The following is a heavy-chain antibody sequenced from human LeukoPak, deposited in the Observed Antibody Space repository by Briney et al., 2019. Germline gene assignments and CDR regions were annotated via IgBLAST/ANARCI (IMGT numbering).Heavy chain of an antibody. CDR3: ARDSSGWYHWFDP. V-gene: IGHV4-59*01. CDR2: INYSGST. Sequence: SETLSLTCTVSGGSISSYYWSWIRQPPGKGLEWIGYINYSGSTNYNPSLKSRVTISVDTSKNQFSLKLTSVTAADTAVYYCARDSSGWYHWFDPWGQGTLVTVSS. J-gene: IGHJ5*02. D-gene: IGHD6-19*01. CDR1: GGSISSYY.